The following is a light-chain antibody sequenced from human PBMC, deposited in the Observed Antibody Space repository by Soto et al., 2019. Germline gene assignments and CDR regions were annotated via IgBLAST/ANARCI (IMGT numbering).Light chain of an antibody. CDR3: IKKNIYPRI. V-gene: IGKV1-6*01. J-gene: IGKJ2*01. CDR2: AAS. Sequence: AIQMTQSPSSLSASVGDRVTITCRASQGIRNELGWYQQKPGKAPKLLMYAASNLQAGVPSRFSGSGSGTDFILTISSRQREIFAIYYFIKKNIYPRILGQGTK. CDR1: QGIRNE.